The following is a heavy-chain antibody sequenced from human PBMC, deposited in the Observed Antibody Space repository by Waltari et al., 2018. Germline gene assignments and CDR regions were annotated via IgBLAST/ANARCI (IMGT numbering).Heavy chain of an antibody. CDR1: GFWVSYYR. J-gene: IGHJ6*02. V-gene: IGHV3-74*03. D-gene: IGHD3-10*01. CDR2: ISNDETTL. CDR3: ARLAPRTYRSPVPGRHYYYGMDV. Sequence: EEQLLESGGGLVQTGDSLRLSCAASGFWVSYYRMNWVRQAHGKGLVWVARISNDETTLTYADSVKGRFTISIDNAKNTVYLQMKRLRADDTAVYYCARLAPRTYRSPVPGRHYYYGMDVWGQGTTVTVSS.